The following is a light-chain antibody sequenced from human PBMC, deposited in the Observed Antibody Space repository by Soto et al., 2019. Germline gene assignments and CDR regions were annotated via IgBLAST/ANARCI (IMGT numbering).Light chain of an antibody. CDR1: SSDVGAYTF. J-gene: IGLJ1*01. CDR3: SSYTSSSPHV. Sequence: QSALTQPASVSGSPGQSITISCTGTSSDVGAYTFVSWYQQHPDKVPKLMIFDVSRRPSGVSDRFSGSKSGNTASLTISGLQPEDEADYYGSSYTSSSPHVFGSGTKVTVL. V-gene: IGLV2-14*03. CDR2: DVS.